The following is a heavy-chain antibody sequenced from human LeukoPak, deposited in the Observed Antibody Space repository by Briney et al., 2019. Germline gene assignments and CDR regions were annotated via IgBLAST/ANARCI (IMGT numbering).Heavy chain of an antibody. D-gene: IGHD3-22*01. CDR3: ARDRRSSGYYEATLDY. CDR1: GFTFSSYA. V-gene: IGHV3-30-3*01. J-gene: IGHJ4*02. CDR2: ISYDGSNK. Sequence: GGSLRLSCAASGFTFSSYAMHWVRQVPGKGLEWVAVISYDGSNKYYADSVKGRFTISRDNSKNTLYLQMNSLRAEDTAVYYCARDRRSSGYYEATLDYWGQGTLVTVSS.